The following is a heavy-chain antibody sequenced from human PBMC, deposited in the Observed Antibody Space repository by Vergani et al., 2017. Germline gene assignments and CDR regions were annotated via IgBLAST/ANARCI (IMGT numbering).Heavy chain of an antibody. CDR3: AKVDRSEVAGTFGAFDI. V-gene: IGHV3-23*01. J-gene: IGHJ3*02. CDR1: GFTFIMHA. Sequence: EVQLLESGGDLVQPGGSLRLSCAASGFTFIMHAMSWVRQAPGKGLEWVSTLSASDRRTHYADSVKGRFTISRDLSKNTLFLHMNSLRPEDTAVYYCAKVDRSEVAGTFGAFDIWGQGTMVTVSS. D-gene: IGHD6-19*01. CDR2: LSASDRRT.